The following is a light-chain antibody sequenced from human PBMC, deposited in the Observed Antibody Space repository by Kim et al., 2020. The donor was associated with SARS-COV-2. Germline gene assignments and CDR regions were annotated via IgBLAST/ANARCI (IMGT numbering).Light chain of an antibody. CDR2: GAS. CDR3: QQYGSSPRT. Sequence: EIALTQSPGTLSLSPGERATLSCRASQSVSSSYLAWYQQKPGQAPRLLIYGASSRATGIPDRFSGSGSGTDFTLTISRLEPEDFAVYYCQQYGSSPRTFGQETKLE. CDR1: QSVSSSY. V-gene: IGKV3-20*01. J-gene: IGKJ2*01.